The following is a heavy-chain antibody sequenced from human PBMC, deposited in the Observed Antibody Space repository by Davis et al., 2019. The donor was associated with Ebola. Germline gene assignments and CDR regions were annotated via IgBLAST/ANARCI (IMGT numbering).Heavy chain of an antibody. V-gene: IGHV5-51*01. J-gene: IGHJ6*02. CDR2: IYPGDSNV. CDR3: ARQMGSLTSA. CDR1: GYTFTKYW. D-gene: IGHD2-8*01. Sequence: PGGSLRLSCKGFGYTFTKYWIGWARQMPGKGLEWLGIIYPGDSNVKYSPSFEGQVTISVDKSINTAYLQWSSLKASDTAVYYCARQMGSLTSAWGQGTTVTVSS.